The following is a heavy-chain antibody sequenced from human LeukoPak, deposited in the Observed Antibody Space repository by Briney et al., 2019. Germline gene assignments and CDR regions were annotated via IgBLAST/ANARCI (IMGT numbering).Heavy chain of an antibody. CDR3: GRIPPYRYGEQDAFDI. CDR2: INTDGSST. D-gene: IGHD3-10*01. CDR1: GFPFSSYW. J-gene: IGHJ3*02. V-gene: IGHV3-74*01. Sequence: GGSLRLSCAVSGFPFSSYWMHWVREATGKGLVWVSRINTDGSSTSYADSVKGRFTISRENAKNTLSLQMNSLRAEDTAVYYCGRIPPYRYGEQDAFDIWGQGTMVTVSS.